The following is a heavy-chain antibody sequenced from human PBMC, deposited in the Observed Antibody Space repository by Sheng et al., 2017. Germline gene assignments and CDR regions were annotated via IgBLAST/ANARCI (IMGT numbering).Heavy chain of an antibody. D-gene: IGHD2-21*01. CDR2: IDVSGSKT. Sequence: EVQLLESGGGLVQPGGSLRLSCTVSGFTFSRSPMRWVRQAPGKGLEWVSSIDVSGSKTDYAESVEGRFTISRDNSKNTLYLQMNSLRGEDTAVYYCAKEGTWGDCCRYYFDCWGQGTMVTVSS. V-gene: IGHV3-23*01. J-gene: IGHJ4*02. CDR3: AKEGTWGDCCRYYFDC. CDR1: GFTFSRSP.